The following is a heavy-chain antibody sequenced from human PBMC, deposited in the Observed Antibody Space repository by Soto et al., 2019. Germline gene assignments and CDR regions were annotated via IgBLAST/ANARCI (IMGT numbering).Heavy chain of an antibody. CDR3: ARFTRGLVWFGEQPFYFDY. V-gene: IGHV2-5*02. D-gene: IGHD3-10*01. CDR2: IYWDDDK. CDR1: GFSLSSSGVG. Sequence: QITLKESGPTLVKPTQTLTLTCTFSGFSLSSSGVGVGWIRQPPGRALEWLALIYWDDDKVYSPSLKTRLAITKDTXXNXVXRTLTTMDPLDTATYYCARFTRGLVWFGEQPFYFDYWGQGTLVTVSS. J-gene: IGHJ4*02.